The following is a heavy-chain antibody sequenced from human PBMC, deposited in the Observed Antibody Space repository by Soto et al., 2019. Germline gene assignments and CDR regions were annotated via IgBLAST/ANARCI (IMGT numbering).Heavy chain of an antibody. Sequence: QVQLVQSGAELKKPGASVKVSCKASGYTFSNYDMNWVRQATGQGPEWIGWVNPNNGDTGYAQKFQGRVNLTTDISTTTAYRELTSLRSEDTAIYYCAKVSRKGSAIDFDYWGQGTLITVSS. J-gene: IGHJ4*02. D-gene: IGHD3-10*01. V-gene: IGHV1-8*01. CDR1: GYTFSNYD. CDR2: VNPNNGDT. CDR3: AKVSRKGSAIDFDY.